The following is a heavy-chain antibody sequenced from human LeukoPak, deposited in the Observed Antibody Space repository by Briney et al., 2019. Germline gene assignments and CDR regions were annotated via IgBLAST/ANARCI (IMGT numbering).Heavy chain of an antibody. V-gene: IGHV3-23*01. Sequence: ETLSLTCTVSGGSISSSSYYWGWIRQAPGKGLEWVSAISGSGGGTYYADSVKGRFTISRDNSKNTLYLQMNSLRAEDTAVYYCARGPLGIVVVPAAQDYWGQGTLVTVSS. CDR1: GGSISSSSYY. CDR2: ISGSGGGT. D-gene: IGHD2-2*01. CDR3: ARGPLGIVVVPAAQDY. J-gene: IGHJ4*02.